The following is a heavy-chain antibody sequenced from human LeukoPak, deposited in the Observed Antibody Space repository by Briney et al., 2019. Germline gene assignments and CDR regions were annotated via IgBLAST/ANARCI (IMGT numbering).Heavy chain of an antibody. D-gene: IGHD3-10*01. J-gene: IGHJ4*02. CDR1: GGSITNYY. CDR2: IYYSGNT. CDR3: AREQISMIRGFDN. V-gene: IGHV4-59*01. Sequence: PSETLSLTCTVSGGSITNYYWSWIRQPPGKGLELIGYIYYSGNTNYNPSLKSRVTISIDTSKKQFSLKLTSVTAADTAVYYCAREQISMIRGFDNWGQGTLVTVSS.